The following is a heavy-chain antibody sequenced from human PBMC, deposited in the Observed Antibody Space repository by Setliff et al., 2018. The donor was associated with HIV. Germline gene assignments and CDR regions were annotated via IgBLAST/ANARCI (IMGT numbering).Heavy chain of an antibody. CDR2: S. CDR3: ARGGGFWSGQLDY. Sequence: SETLSLTCTVSGGSVNIGKTFWGWIRQPPGKAQESLSNFNPSLKSRLSIPVDTPKNQFSLKLTSVTATDTAVYYCARGGGFWSGQLDYWGQGTLVTVSS. CDR1: GGSVNIGKTF. J-gene: IGHJ4*02. V-gene: IGHV4-39*07. D-gene: IGHD3-3*01.